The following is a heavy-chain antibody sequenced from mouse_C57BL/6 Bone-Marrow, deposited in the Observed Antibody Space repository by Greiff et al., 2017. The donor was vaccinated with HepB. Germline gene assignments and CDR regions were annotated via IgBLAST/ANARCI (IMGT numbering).Heavy chain of an antibody. CDR1: GFTFSDYG. J-gene: IGHJ3*01. CDR2: ICSGSSTI. V-gene: IGHV5-17*01. D-gene: IGHD1-1*01. Sequence: EVKVEESGGGLVKPGGSLKLSCAASGFTFSDYGMHWVRQAPEKGLEWVAYICSGSSTIYYAETVKGRFTIPRDNAKNTLFLQMTSLRSADTAMFYCASPYYYGNSYPSWFAYWGQGTLVTVSA. CDR3: ASPYYYGNSYPSWFAY.